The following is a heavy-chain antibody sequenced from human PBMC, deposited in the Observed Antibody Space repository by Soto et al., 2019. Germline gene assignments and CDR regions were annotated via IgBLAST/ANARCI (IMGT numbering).Heavy chain of an antibody. CDR2: IKQDGSEK. CDR1: GFTFSSYW. CDR3: ARAGRKRACSSTSCYYYYMDV. Sequence: GGSLRLSCAASGFTFSSYWMSWVRQAPGKGLEWVANIKQDGSEKYYVDSVKGRFTISRDNAKNSLYLQMNSLRAEDTAVYYCARAGRKRACSSTSCYYYYMDVWGKGTTVTVSS. V-gene: IGHV3-7*01. J-gene: IGHJ6*03. D-gene: IGHD2-2*01.